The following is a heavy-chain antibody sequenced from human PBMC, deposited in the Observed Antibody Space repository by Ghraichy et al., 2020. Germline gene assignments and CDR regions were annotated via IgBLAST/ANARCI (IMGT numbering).Heavy chain of an antibody. CDR2: ISYDGSNK. Sequence: LSLTCAASGFTFSSYGMHWVRQAPGKGLEWVAVISYDGSNKYYADSVKGRFTISRDNSKNTLYLQMNSLRAEDTAVYYCAKDGHLRRPQYDFDYWGQGTLVTVSS. CDR3: AKDGHLRRPQYDFDY. V-gene: IGHV3-30*18. D-gene: IGHD4-17*01. J-gene: IGHJ4*02. CDR1: GFTFSSYG.